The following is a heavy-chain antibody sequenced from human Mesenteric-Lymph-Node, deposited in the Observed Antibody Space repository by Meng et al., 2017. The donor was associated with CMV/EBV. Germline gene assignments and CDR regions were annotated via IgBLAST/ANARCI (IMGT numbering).Heavy chain of an antibody. Sequence: GGSLRLSCAASGFTFSSYSMNWVRQAPGKGLEWVSGVTGTGGSTDYGDSLRGRFTISRDNSRNTLYLQMNSLRAEDTAVYYCAKGTSSGSSNWFDPWGQGTLVTVSS. J-gene: IGHJ5*02. CDR3: AKGTSSGSSNWFDP. D-gene: IGHD1-26*01. V-gene: IGHV3-23*01. CDR2: VTGTGGST. CDR1: GFTFSSYS.